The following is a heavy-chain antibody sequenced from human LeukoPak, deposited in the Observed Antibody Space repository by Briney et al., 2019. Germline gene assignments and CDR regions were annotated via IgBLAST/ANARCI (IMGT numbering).Heavy chain of an antibody. J-gene: IGHJ4*02. D-gene: IGHD5-24*01. CDR3: AKDDRWLQYND. Sequence: GGSLRLSCAASGFTFTNYAMSWVRQAPGKGLEWVSGLSGSGNDTYYADSVKGRFTISRDNSKNTVYLQMNSLRAEDTAIYYCAKDDRWLQYNDWGQGTLVTVSS. V-gene: IGHV3-23*01. CDR2: LSGSGNDT. CDR1: GFTFTNYA.